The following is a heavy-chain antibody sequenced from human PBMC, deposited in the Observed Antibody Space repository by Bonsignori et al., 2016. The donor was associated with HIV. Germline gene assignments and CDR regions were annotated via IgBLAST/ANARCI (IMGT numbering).Heavy chain of an antibody. CDR1: GGSLSPYW. Sequence: QVLLRESGPGLVKPSETLSLTCSVSGGSLSPYWWNWIRQPAGKGLEWIGRVYPTGPTYYCPSFKGRVTMSIDQSKHQVSLNLNSLTAADTAVYFCARRPYYGDPYFDNWGQGILVTVSS. CDR2: VYPTGPT. CDR3: ARRPYYGDPYFDN. D-gene: IGHD4-17*01. J-gene: IGHJ4*02. V-gene: IGHV4-4*07.